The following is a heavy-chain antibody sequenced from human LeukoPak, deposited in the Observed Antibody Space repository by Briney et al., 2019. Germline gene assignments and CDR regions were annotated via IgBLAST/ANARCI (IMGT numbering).Heavy chain of an antibody. CDR2: ITSRGNT. CDR3: ARDPTRDDC. CDR1: GFTFSSYS. Sequence: GGSLRLSCPASGFTFSSYSMNGVRQAPGQGLEWVSSITSRGNTFYADSVKGRFTISRDNAKNSLYLQMNSLRAEDTAVYYCARDPTRDDCWGQGTLVTVSS. J-gene: IGHJ4*02. V-gene: IGHV3-21*01. D-gene: IGHD2-21*01.